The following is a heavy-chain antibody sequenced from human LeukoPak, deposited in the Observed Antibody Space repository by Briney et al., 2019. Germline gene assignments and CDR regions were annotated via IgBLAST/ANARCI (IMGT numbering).Heavy chain of an antibody. CDR1: GFTFSSYS. D-gene: IGHD6-13*01. CDR2: ISSSSRYI. Sequence: PGGSLRLSCAASGFTFSSYSMNWVRQAPGKGLEWVSSISSSSRYIYYADSVKGRFTISRDNAKNSLYLQMNSLRAEDTAVYYCARDYSWYDYYYYYMDVWGKGTTVTVSS. V-gene: IGHV3-21*01. CDR3: ARDYSWYDYYYYYMDV. J-gene: IGHJ6*03.